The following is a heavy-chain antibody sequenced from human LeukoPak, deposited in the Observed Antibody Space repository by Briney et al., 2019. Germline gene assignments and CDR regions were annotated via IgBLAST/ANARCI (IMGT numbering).Heavy chain of an antibody. CDR2: IIPIFGTA. D-gene: IGHD3-22*01. CDR3: ARMWDCYDSSGLGG. CDR1: GGTFSSYA. J-gene: IGHJ4*02. V-gene: IGHV1-69*13. Sequence: ASVKVSCKASGGTFSSYAISWVRQAPGQGLEWMGGIIPIFGTANYAQKFQGRVTITADESTSTAYMELSSLRSEDTAVYYCARMWDCYDSSGLGGWGQGTLVTVSS.